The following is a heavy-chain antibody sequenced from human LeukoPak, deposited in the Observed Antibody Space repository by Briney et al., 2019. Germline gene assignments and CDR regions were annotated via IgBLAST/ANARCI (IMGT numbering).Heavy chain of an antibody. Sequence: RTSETLSLTRTVSGDSISSSSYYWGWIRQPPGKGLEWIGSIYNSGSTYYNPSLKSRVTISVDTSKNQFSLNLYSVTAADTAVYYRARHYYGSGTNWFDPWGQGTLVTVSS. V-gene: IGHV4-39*01. CDR2: IYNSGST. CDR1: GDSISSSSYY. CDR3: ARHYYGSGTNWFDP. D-gene: IGHD3-10*01. J-gene: IGHJ5*02.